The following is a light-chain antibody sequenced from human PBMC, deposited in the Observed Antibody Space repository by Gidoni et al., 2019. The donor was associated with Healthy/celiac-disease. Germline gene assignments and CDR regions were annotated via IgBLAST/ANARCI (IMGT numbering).Light chain of an antibody. V-gene: IGKV1-12*01. J-gene: IGKJ2*04. CDR3: QQANSFPRS. CDR2: AAS. CDR1: QGISSC. Sequence: DTQTTQPPSSVSASVEDRVTITCRASQGISSCLAWYQQKPGNAPKLLIYAASSLQSGVPSRFGGSGSGTDFTLTISSLQPEEFTTYYCQQANSFPRSFGQGTKLEIK.